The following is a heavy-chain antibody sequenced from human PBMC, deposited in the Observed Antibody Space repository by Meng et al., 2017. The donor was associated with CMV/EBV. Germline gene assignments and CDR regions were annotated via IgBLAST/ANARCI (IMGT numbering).Heavy chain of an antibody. CDR1: GYTFTSYD. D-gene: IGHD3-3*01. V-gene: IGHV1-8*03. CDR3: ARHVYDFWSGHPDAFDI. J-gene: IGHJ3*02. CDR2: MNPNSGNT. Sequence: ASVKVSCKASGYTFTSYDINWVRQATGQGLEWMGWMNPNSGNTGYAQKFQGRVTITRNTSISTAYMELSSLRSEDTAVYYCARHVYDFWSGHPDAFDIWGQGTMVTVSS.